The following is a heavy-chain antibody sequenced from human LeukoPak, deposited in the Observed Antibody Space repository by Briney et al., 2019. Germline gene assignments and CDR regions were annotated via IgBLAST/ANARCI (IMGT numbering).Heavy chain of an antibody. CDR2: VYYSGST. CDR3: ARDHSSFDAFDI. Sequence: SETLSLTCSVSGGSITNYFWNWIRQSPGKGLEWIGSVYYSGSTNYNPSLMSRVTISVDTSKKQFSLKVSSVTAADTAVYYCARDHSSFDAFDIWGQGTMVTVSS. D-gene: IGHD3-22*01. CDR1: GGSITNYF. V-gene: IGHV4-59*01. J-gene: IGHJ3*02.